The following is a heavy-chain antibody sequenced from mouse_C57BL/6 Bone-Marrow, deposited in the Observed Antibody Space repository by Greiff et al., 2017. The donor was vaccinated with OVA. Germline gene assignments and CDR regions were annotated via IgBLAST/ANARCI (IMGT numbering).Heavy chain of an antibody. CDR2: IHPSDSVT. V-gene: IGHV1-74*01. CDR1: GYTFTSYW. J-gene: IGHJ2*01. D-gene: IGHD1-1*01. Sequence: QVQLQQPGAELVKPGASVKVSCKASGYTFTSYWMHWVKQRPGQGLEWIGRIHPSDSVTNYNQKFKGKATLTVDKSSSTAYMQLRRLTSEDSAVYYCAIRGYYGSSPFDYWGQGTTLTVSS. CDR3: AIRGYYGSSPFDY.